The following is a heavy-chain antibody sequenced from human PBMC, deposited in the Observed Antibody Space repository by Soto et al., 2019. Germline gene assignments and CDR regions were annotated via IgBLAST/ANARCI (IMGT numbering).Heavy chain of an antibody. D-gene: IGHD3-9*01. CDR3: ARHLFYDILTGYIGKRFYYYYYGMDV. CDR2: IYHNGST. J-gene: IGHJ6*02. CDR1: GGSISSTSW. V-gene: IGHV4-4*02. Sequence: SETLSLTCVVSGGSISSTSWWTWVRQPPGKRLEWIGEIYHNGSTTYSPSLRSRATISVDKSKNQFSLKLSSVTAADTAVYYCARHLFYDILTGYIGKRFYYYYYGMDVWGQGTTVTVSS.